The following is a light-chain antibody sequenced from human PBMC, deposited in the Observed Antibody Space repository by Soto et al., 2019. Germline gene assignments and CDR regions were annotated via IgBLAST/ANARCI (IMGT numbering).Light chain of an antibody. Sequence: EVVLTQSPGTLSLSPGERATLSCRASRSVSSRYLAWYQQKLGQAPRLLIYGASSRATGIPDRFSGSGSGTDFTHTISRLEPEDFAVYYCQQNGSLPYTFGQGTKLEIK. V-gene: IGKV3-20*01. CDR2: GAS. J-gene: IGKJ2*01. CDR3: QQNGSLPYT. CDR1: RSVSSRY.